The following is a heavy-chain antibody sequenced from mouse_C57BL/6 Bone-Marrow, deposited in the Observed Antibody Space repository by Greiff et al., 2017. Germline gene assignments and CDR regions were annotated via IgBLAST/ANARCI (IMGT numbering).Heavy chain of an antibody. CDR3: AREWSGMMDY. CDR1: GYTFTSYW. V-gene: IGHV1-61*01. J-gene: IGHJ4*01. Sequence: QVQLQQPGAELVRPGSSVKLSCKASGYTFTSYWMDWVKQRPGQGLEWIGNIYPSDSETHYNQKFKDKATLTVDKSSSTAYMQLSSLTSEDSAVYYCAREWSGMMDYWGQGTSVTVSS. CDR2: IYPSDSET. D-gene: IGHD1-1*02.